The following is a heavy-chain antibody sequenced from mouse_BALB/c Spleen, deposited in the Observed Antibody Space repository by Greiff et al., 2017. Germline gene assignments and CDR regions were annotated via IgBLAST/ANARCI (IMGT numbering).Heavy chain of an antibody. V-gene: IGHV3-6*02. Sequence: EVQRVESGPGLVKPSQSLSLTCSVTGYSITSFYYWNWIRQFPGNKLEWMGYISYDGSNNYNPSLKNRISITRDTSKNQFFLKLNSVTTEDTATYYCASYYYDSSYEGFAYWGQGTLVTVSA. CDR1: GYSITSFYY. CDR3: ASYYYDSSYEGFAY. CDR2: ISYDGSN. J-gene: IGHJ3*01. D-gene: IGHD1-1*01.